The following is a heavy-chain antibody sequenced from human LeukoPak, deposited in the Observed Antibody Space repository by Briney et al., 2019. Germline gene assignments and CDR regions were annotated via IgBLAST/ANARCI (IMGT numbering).Heavy chain of an antibody. CDR3: ARDTGYSYGYYYYYGMGV. Sequence: ASVKVSCKASGGTFSSYAISWVRQAPGQGLEWMGRIIPILGIANYAQKFQGRVTITADKSTSTAYMELSSLRSEDTAVYYCARDTGYSYGYYYYYGMGVWGQGTTVTVSS. D-gene: IGHD5-18*01. CDR2: IIPILGIA. J-gene: IGHJ6*02. CDR1: GGTFSSYA. V-gene: IGHV1-69*04.